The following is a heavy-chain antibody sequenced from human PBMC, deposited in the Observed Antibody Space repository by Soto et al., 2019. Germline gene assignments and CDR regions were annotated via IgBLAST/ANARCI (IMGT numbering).Heavy chain of an antibody. J-gene: IGHJ4*02. Sequence: GGSLRLSCAASGFTFGSYGMRWVRQAPGRGLEWLSFINYSGSSTYYADSVKGRFTISRDNSKKTLFLQMNSLRAEDTAIYYCAPEDGYNLPLDYWGQGILVTVSS. D-gene: IGHD1-1*01. V-gene: IGHV3-23*05. CDR2: INYSGSST. CDR1: GFTFGSYG. CDR3: APEDGYNLPLDY.